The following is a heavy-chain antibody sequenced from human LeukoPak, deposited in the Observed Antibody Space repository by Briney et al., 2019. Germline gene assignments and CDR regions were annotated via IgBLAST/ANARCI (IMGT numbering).Heavy chain of an antibody. V-gene: IGHV1-2*02. Sequence: ASVKDSCKASGYTFTGYNMHSVRQGPGQGLEWMGWINPNRGGTNYAQTLHGRSAMTRDTSISTAYMDLSRLRSYDTAVYYCARERRVILRKTDIWFDPRGQGTLVTVSS. CDR2: INPNRGGT. CDR1: GYTFTGYN. J-gene: IGHJ5*02. D-gene: IGHD2-15*01. CDR3: ARERRVILRKTDIWFDP.